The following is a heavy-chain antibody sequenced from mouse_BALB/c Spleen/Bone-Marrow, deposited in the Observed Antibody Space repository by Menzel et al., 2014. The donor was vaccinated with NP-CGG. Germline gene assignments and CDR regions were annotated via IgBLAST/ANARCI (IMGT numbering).Heavy chain of an antibody. D-gene: IGHD1-1*01. CDR3: TRSNYGYWYFDV. CDR1: GYTLSSYY. Sequence: SGAELVKPGASVKLSCKASGYTLSSYYMYWVKQRPGQGLEWIGEINPSNGGTKFNEKFKSKATLTVDKSSSTAYMQLSSLTSEDSAVYYCTRSNYGYWYFDVWGAGTTVTVSS. V-gene: IGHV1S81*02. CDR2: INPSNGGT. J-gene: IGHJ1*01.